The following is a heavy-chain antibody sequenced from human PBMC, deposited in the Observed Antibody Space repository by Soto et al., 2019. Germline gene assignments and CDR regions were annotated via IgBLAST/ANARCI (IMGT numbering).Heavy chain of an antibody. CDR3: ARGVIH. J-gene: IGHJ4*02. V-gene: IGHV4-31*11. CDR2: IYYSGST. D-gene: IGHD4-4*01. CDR1: GGSISSGGYS. Sequence: ASETLSLTCAVSGGSISSGGYSWSWIRQPPGKGLEWIGYIYYSGSTYYNPSLESRVTISVDTSKNQFSLKLSSVTAADTAVYYCARGVIHWGQGTLVTVSS.